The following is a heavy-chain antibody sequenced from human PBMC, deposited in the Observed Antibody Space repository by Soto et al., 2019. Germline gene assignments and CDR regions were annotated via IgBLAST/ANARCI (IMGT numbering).Heavy chain of an antibody. V-gene: IGHV3-9*01. Sequence: EVQLVEPGGGLVQPGRSLRLSCAASGFTFDDYAMHWVRQAPGKGLEWVSGISWNGGSIGYADSVKGRFTISRDNAKNSLYLQMNSLRAEDTALYYCAKAPKHPLFTMVRGGNSHMDVWGKGTTVTVSS. CDR1: GFTFDDYA. J-gene: IGHJ6*03. D-gene: IGHD3-10*01. CDR3: AKAPKHPLFTMVRGGNSHMDV. CDR2: ISWNGGSI.